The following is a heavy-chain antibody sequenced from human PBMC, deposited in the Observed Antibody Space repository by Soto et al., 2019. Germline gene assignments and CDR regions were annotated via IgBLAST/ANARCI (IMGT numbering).Heavy chain of an antibody. V-gene: IGHV1-69*12. Sequence: QVQLVQSGAEVKKPGSSVKVSCKASGGTFSSYTITWVRQAPGQGLEWMGGIIPIFGTANYAQKFQGRVTITADESTSTAYMELSSLRSEDTAVYYCAREGGSGNYRYYAMDVWGQGTTVTVSS. J-gene: IGHJ6*02. CDR2: IIPIFGTA. D-gene: IGHD3-10*01. CDR3: AREGGSGNYRYYAMDV. CDR1: GGTFSSYT.